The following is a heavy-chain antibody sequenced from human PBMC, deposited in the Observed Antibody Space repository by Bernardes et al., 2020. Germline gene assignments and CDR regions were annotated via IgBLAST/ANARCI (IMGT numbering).Heavy chain of an antibody. CDR1: GFNFHTYV. D-gene: IGHD3-16*01. J-gene: IGHJ6*03. CDR3: AKLTGSLRLGELSLFMDV. Sequence: GGSLRLSCAASGFNFHTYVMSWVRQAPGKGLEWVSSISASGGATYSADSVKGRFTMSRDNSKNTVHLQLNSLRAADTAVYYCAKLTGSLRLGELSLFMDVWGKGTTVIVSS. CDR2: ISASGGAT. V-gene: IGHV3-23*01.